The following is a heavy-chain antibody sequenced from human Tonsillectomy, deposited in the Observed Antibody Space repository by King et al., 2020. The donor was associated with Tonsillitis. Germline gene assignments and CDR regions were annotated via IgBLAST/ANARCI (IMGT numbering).Heavy chain of an antibody. Sequence: VQLVESGGVVVQPGGSLRLSCAASGFTFDDYTMHWVRQAPGKGLEWVSLISWDGGSTYYADSVKGRFTISRDNSKNSLYLQMNSLRTEDTALYSGAKDRGYSYGGLDYWGQGTLVTVSS. J-gene: IGHJ4*02. V-gene: IGHV3-43*01. CDR1: GFTFDDYT. CDR3: AKDRGYSYGGLDY. D-gene: IGHD5-18*01. CDR2: ISWDGGST.